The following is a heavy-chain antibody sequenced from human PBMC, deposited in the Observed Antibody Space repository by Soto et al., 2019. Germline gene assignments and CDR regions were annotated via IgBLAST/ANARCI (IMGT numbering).Heavy chain of an antibody. CDR2: IKPDSGGR. D-gene: IGHD7-27*01. J-gene: IGHJ4*02. CDR3: ARELKSNGFFDF. V-gene: IGHV1-2*02. CDR1: GYTLSGYF. Sequence: ASVKVSCRASGYTLSGYFRHWVRQAPGQGLDYMGWIKPDSGGRSYAQKFQGRITMTSDTSSSTVYMEVSSLGSDDTAVYYCARELKSNGFFDFWGQGTPVTVSS.